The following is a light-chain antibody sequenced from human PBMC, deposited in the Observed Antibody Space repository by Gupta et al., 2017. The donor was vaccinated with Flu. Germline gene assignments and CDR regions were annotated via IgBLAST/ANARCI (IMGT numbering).Light chain of an antibody. Sequence: IIYEVTNRPSGISDRFSGSKSDSTASLTISGLQAEDEADYYCGSYTSSSTNVFGTGTKVTVL. CDR2: EVT. CDR3: GSYTSSSTNV. J-gene: IGLJ1*01. V-gene: IGLV2-14*01.